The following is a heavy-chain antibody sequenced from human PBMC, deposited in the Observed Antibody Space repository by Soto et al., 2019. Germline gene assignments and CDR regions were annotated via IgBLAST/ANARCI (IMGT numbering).Heavy chain of an antibody. Sequence: QLQLQESGSGLVKPSQTLSLTCAVSGGSISSGGYSWSWIRQPPGKGREWIGYIYHSGSTYYNPSLKSRVTISVDRSKNQFSLKLSSVTAADTAVYYCASRIAAAGTAWFDPWGQGTLVTVSS. CDR3: ASRIAAAGTAWFDP. J-gene: IGHJ5*02. D-gene: IGHD6-13*01. V-gene: IGHV4-30-2*01. CDR2: IYHSGST. CDR1: GGSISSGGYS.